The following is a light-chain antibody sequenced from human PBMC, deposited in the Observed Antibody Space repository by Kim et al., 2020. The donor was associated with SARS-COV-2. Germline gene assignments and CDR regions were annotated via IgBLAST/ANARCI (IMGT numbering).Light chain of an antibody. CDR3: QSADSSGWV. J-gene: IGLJ3*02. Sequence: SYELTQPPSVSVSPGQTARITCSGDALPKQYAYWYQQKPGQAPVLVIYKDSERPSGIPERFSGSSSGTTVTLTISGAQAEDEADYYCQSADSSGWVFGGG. V-gene: IGLV3-25*03. CDR2: KDS. CDR1: ALPKQY.